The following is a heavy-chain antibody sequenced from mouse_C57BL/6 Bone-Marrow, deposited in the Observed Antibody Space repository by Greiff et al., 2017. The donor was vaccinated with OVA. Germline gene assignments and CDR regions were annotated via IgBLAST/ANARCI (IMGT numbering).Heavy chain of an antibody. CDR3: ARHEDVYYASYFDF. V-gene: IGHV1-82*01. D-gene: IGHD2-3*01. Sequence: QVQLQQSGPELVKPGASVKISCKASGYAFSSSWMNWVKQRPGKGLEWIGRIYPGDGDTNYNGKFTGKATLTADKSSSTAYLQLSSLTSNDAAVYFYARHEDVYYASYFDFWGQGTTPTVSS. CDR2: IYPGDGDT. CDR1: GYAFSSSW. J-gene: IGHJ2*01.